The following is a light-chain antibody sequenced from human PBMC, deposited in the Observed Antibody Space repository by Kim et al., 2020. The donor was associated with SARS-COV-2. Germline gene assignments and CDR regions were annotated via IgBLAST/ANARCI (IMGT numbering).Light chain of an antibody. V-gene: IGLV3-21*04. CDR2: YDS. CDR3: QVCDSRDDRPL. J-gene: IGLJ3*02. Sequence: SYELTQPPSVSVAPGKTARITCVGNNIGNKNVFWYQQKPGQAPVLVIYYDSDRPSGIPERFSGSNSGNTATLTISRVEAGDEADYYCQVCDSRDDRPLFGGGTKLTVL. CDR1: NIGNKN.